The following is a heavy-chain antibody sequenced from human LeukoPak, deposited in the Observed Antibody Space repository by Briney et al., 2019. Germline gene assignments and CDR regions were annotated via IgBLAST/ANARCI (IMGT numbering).Heavy chain of an antibody. D-gene: IGHD2-21*01. V-gene: IGHV1-69*05. CDR2: FIPVFGTA. J-gene: IGHJ6*03. CDR3: ARAISVEGHFYYYLDV. CDR1: GVTFSSLT. Sequence: ASVKVSCKATGVTFSSLTIAWVRQAPGQGLEWMGGFIPVFGTANYEQRFQDRLTITTGESTSTAYMELNSLTSEDTAVYYCARAISVEGHFYYYLDVWGIGTTVTVSS.